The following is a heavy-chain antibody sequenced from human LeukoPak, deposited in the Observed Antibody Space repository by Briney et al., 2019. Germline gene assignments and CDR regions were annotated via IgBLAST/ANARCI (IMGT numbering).Heavy chain of an antibody. CDR2: FDPEDGET. CDR1: GYTLTELS. D-gene: IGHD6-13*01. V-gene: IGHV1-24*01. J-gene: IGHJ4*02. CDR3: ATGWRKAAGTELFDY. Sequence: ASVKVSCKVSGYTLTELSMHWVRQAPGKGLEWMGGFDPEDGETIYAQKFQGRVTMTEDTSTDTAYMELSSLRSEDTAVYYCATGWRKAAGTELFDYWGREPWSPSPQ.